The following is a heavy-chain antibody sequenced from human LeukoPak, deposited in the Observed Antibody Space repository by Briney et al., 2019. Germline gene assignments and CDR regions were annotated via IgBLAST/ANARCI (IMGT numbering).Heavy chain of an antibody. V-gene: IGHV1-46*01. D-gene: IGHD3-22*01. CDR1: RYTFTSYY. Sequence: ASVKVSCKASRYTFTSYYMHWVRQAPGQGLEWMGIINPSGGSTSYAQKFQGRVTMTRDMSTSTVYMELSSLRSEDTAVYYCARVGPAYDSSGYPDYWGQGTLVTVSS. J-gene: IGHJ4*02. CDR2: INPSGGST. CDR3: ARVGPAYDSSGYPDY.